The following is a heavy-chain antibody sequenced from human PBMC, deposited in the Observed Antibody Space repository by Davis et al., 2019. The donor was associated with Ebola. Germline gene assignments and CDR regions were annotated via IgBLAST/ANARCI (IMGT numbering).Heavy chain of an antibody. CDR3: AKGGVYTRRTDY. Sequence: PGGSLRLSCTASGFTFGDYAMSWVRQAPGKGLEWVSSISSSSSYIYYADSVKGRFTISRDNSKNTLYLQMNSLRAEDTAVYYCAKGGVYTRRTDYWGQGTLVTVSS. CDR1: GFTFGDYA. J-gene: IGHJ4*02. D-gene: IGHD2-2*02. CDR2: ISSSSSYI. V-gene: IGHV3-21*04.